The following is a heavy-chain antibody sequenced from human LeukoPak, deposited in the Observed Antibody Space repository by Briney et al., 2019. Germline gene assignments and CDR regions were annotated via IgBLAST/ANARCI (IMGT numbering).Heavy chain of an antibody. J-gene: IGHJ6*03. V-gene: IGHV3-48*03. CDR2: ISSSGSTI. Sequence: GGSLRLSCAASGFTFSSYEMNWVRQAPGKGLEWVSYISSSGSTIYYADSVKGRFTISRDNAKNSLYLQMNSLRAEDTAVYYCAREWLGYDFNYYYYMDVWGKGTTVTVSS. CDR1: GFTFSSYE. D-gene: IGHD5-12*01. CDR3: AREWLGYDFNYYYYMDV.